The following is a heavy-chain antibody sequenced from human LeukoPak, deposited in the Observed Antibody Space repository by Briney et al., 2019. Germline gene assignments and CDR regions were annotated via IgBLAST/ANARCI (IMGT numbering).Heavy chain of an antibody. CDR1: GYTLTELS. V-gene: IGHV1-24*01. Sequence: ASVKVPCKVSGYTLTELSMHWVRQAPGKGLEWMGGFDPEDGETIYAQKFQGRVTMTEDTSTDTAYMELSSLRSEDTAVYYCATVYGSGSHTPYYYGMDVWGQGTTATVSS. CDR3: ATVYGSGSHTPYYYGMDV. CDR2: FDPEDGET. J-gene: IGHJ6*02. D-gene: IGHD3-10*01.